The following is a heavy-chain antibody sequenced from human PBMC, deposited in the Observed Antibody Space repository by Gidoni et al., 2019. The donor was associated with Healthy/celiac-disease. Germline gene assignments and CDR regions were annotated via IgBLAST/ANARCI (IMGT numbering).Heavy chain of an antibody. V-gene: IGHV3-48*02. CDR3: ARDRGSSSLRPFDY. CDR1: GFTFSSYS. D-gene: IGHD6-6*01. Sequence: EVQLVESGGGLVQPGGSLRLYCAASGFTFSSYSMNWVRQAPGKGLEWVSYISSSSSTIYYADSVKGRFTISRDNAKNSLYLQMNSLRDEDTAVYYCARDRGSSSLRPFDYWGQGTLVTVSS. J-gene: IGHJ4*02. CDR2: ISSSSSTI.